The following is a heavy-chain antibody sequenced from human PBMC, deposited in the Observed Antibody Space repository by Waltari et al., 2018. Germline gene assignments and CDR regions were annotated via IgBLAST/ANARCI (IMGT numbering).Heavy chain of an antibody. J-gene: IGHJ4*02. CDR3: ARRTDPGTYFDY. V-gene: IGHV5-10-1*03. Sequence: EVQLVQSGAEVKKPGESLRISCTASGYSFTNHWISWVRQMPGKGLEWMGKIDPRDSYTNYSPSFQGHVTFSVDKSISTAYLQWHSLRASDTAMYYCARRTDPGTYFDYWGQGALVTVSS. D-gene: IGHD1-1*01. CDR2: IDPRDSYT. CDR1: GYSFTNHW.